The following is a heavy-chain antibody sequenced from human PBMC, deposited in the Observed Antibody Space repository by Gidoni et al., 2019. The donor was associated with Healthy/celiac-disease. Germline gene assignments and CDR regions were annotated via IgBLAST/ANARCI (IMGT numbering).Heavy chain of an antibody. CDR3: ARGVIGTTGGWFDP. J-gene: IGHJ5*02. CDR2: INPNSGGT. CDR1: GYPFTDYY. V-gene: IGHV1-2*02. D-gene: IGHD1-7*01. Sequence: QVQLVQSGAEVKKPGASVKVSCKASGYPFTDYYIHWVRQAPGQGLEWMGWINPNSGGTNYAQRFQGRVTMTRDTSITTAYMELSRLRSDDTAVYYCARGVIGTTGGWFDPWGLGTLVTVSS.